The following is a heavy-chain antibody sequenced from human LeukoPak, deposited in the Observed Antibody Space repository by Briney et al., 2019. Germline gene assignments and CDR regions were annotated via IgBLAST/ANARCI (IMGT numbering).Heavy chain of an antibody. Sequence: PGGSLRLSCAASGFTFDDYAMHWVRQAPGKGLEWVSGISWNSGSIGYADSVKGRFTISRDNAKNSLYLQMNSLRAEDTALYYCAKEGFGESFDYWGQGTLVTVSS. J-gene: IGHJ4*02. D-gene: IGHD3-10*01. CDR2: ISWNSGSI. CDR3: AKEGFGESFDY. CDR1: GFTFDDYA. V-gene: IGHV3-9*01.